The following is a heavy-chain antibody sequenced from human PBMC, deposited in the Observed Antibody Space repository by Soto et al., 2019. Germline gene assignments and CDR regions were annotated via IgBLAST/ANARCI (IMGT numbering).Heavy chain of an antibody. CDR2: IIPILGIA. D-gene: IGHD6-19*01. Sequence: QVQLMQSGAEVKKPGSSVKVSCKASGGTFSSYTISWVRQAPGQGLEWMGRIIPILGIANYAQKFQGRVTITADKSTSTAYMELSSLRSEDTAVYYCARDSIAVAGSFDYWGQGTLVTVSS. J-gene: IGHJ4*02. V-gene: IGHV1-69*08. CDR1: GGTFSSYT. CDR3: ARDSIAVAGSFDY.